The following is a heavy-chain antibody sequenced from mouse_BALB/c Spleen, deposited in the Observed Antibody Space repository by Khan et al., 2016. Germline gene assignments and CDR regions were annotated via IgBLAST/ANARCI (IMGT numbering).Heavy chain of an antibody. J-gene: IGHJ2*01. CDR2: TNPTNGRT. V-gene: IGHV1S81*02. CDR3: ARIKKIVATYFDY. CDR1: GYTFTSYW. Sequence: QVQLQQPGAELVKAGASVKMSCKASGYTFTSYWMHWVKQRLGQGLEWFAETNPTNGRTYYNEQFKSKATLTVDQSSSTAYMLLSGPTFEDSAVYYCARIKKIVATYFDYWGQGTTLTVSS. D-gene: IGHD1-1*01.